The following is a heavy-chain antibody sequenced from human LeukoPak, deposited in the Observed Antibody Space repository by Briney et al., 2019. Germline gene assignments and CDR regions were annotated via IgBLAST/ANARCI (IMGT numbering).Heavy chain of an antibody. J-gene: IGHJ4*02. Sequence: SETLSLTCAVYGGSFSGYYWSWIRQPPGKGLEWIGEINHSGSTNYNPSLKSRVTISVDTSKNQFSLKLSSVTAADTAVYYCARGHYDSSGPFDYWGQGTLVTVSS. CDR3: ARGHYDSSGPFDY. V-gene: IGHV4-34*01. CDR1: GGSFSGYY. CDR2: INHSGST. D-gene: IGHD3-22*01.